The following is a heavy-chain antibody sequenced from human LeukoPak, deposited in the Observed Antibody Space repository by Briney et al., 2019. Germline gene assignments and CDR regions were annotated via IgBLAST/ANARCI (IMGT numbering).Heavy chain of an antibody. CDR3: AKWAAQCEPPAS. J-gene: IGHJ4*02. D-gene: IGHD1-26*01. CDR1: SSGSTTYR. CDR2: IYPGDSDT. V-gene: IGHV5-51*01. Sequence: GQSLKISSNVMSSGSTTYRLVIGRQMPGKGLEWMGVIYPGDSDTRYSPSFQGQVTISADKSISTAYLQWSSLKASDTAMYYCAKWAAQCEPPASWRQGTLVTVSS.